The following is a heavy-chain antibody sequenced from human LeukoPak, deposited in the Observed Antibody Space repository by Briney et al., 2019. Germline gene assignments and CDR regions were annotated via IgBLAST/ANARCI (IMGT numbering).Heavy chain of an antibody. Sequence: SETLSLTCTVSGGSISSYYWSWIRQPPGKGLEWIGYIYYSGSTNYNPSLKSRVTISVDTSKNQFSLKLSSVTAADTAVYYCASRYYSSVYYYYGMDVWGQGTTVTVSS. V-gene: IGHV4-59*08. J-gene: IGHJ6*02. CDR3: ASRYYSSVYYYYGMDV. CDR1: GGSISSYY. D-gene: IGHD6-19*01. CDR2: IYYSGST.